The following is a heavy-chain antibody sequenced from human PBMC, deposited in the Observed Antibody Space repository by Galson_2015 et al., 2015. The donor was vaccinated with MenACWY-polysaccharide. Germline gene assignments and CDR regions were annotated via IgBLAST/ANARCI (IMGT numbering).Heavy chain of an antibody. Sequence: QSGAEVKKPGESLTISCEGSGYSFTSYWIAWVRQMPGKGLEWMGIIYPGDSDTRYSPSFQGQVTISADKSFSTAYLQWSSLKASDTAMYYCARNNYAGLRGYYYGMDVWGQGTTVTVSS. CDR1: GYSFTSYW. J-gene: IGHJ6*02. V-gene: IGHV5-51*01. D-gene: IGHD5-12*01. CDR2: IYPGDSDT. CDR3: ARNNYAGLRGYYYGMDV.